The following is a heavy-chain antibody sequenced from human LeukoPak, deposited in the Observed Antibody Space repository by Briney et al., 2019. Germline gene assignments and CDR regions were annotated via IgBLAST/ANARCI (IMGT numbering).Heavy chain of an antibody. V-gene: IGHV3-23*01. D-gene: IGHD2-15*01. CDR3: AKGSGRFDAFDI. Sequence: AGGSLRLSCAASGFTFSSYAMSWVRQAPGKGLEWVSAISGSGGSTYYADSVKGRFTISRDNSKNTLYLQMNSLRAEDTAVYYCAKGSGRFDAFDIWGQGTMVTVSS. J-gene: IGHJ3*02. CDR1: GFTFSSYA. CDR2: ISGSGGST.